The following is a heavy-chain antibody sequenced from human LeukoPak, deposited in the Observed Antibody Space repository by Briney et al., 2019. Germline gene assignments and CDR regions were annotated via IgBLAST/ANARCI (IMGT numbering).Heavy chain of an antibody. J-gene: IGHJ6*03. D-gene: IGHD4/OR15-4a*01. CDR2: IYTSGST. V-gene: IGHV4-4*07. CDR1: GGSISSYY. Sequence: PSETLSLTCTVSGGSISSYYWSWSRQPAGQELEWMGRIYTSGSTNYNTPLQSRVPMSVDPSTNQFSLQLSSVTAADTAVYYCARELRGARYYYYMDVWGKGTTVTVSS. CDR3: ARELRGARYYYYMDV.